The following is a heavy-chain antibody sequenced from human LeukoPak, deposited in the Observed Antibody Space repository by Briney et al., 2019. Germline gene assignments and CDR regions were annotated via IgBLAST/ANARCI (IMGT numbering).Heavy chain of an antibody. CDR1: GYTFTSYD. CDR2: MNPNSGNT. J-gene: IGHJ5*02. Sequence: ASVKVSCKASGYTFTSYDINWVRQATGQGLEWMGWMNPNSGNTGYAQKFQGRVTMTRNTSISTAYMELSSLRSEDTAVYYCARELVYSSSWNNWFDHWGQGTLVTVSS. CDR3: ARELVYSSSWNNWFDH. D-gene: IGHD6-13*01. V-gene: IGHV1-8*01.